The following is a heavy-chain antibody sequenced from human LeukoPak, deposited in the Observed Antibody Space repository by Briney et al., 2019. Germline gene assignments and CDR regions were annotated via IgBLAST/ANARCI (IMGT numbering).Heavy chain of an antibody. D-gene: IGHD6-13*01. CDR2: IKQDGCEK. CDR3: ARDPTAAGADY. V-gene: IGHV3-7*01. J-gene: IGHJ4*02. Sequence: GGSLRLSCVGSGLTFGDYWMSWVRQAPGKGPEWVANIKQDGCEKYYVDSVKGRFTISRDNAEKSLFLQMNSLRAEDTALYYCARDPTAAGADYWGQGTLVTVSS. CDR1: GLTFGDYW.